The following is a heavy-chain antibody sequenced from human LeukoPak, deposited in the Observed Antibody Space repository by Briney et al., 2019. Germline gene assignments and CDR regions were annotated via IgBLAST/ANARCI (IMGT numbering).Heavy chain of an antibody. CDR1: GGTFSSYA. CDR2: IIPILGIA. Sequence: ASVKVSCKASGGTFSSYAISWVRQAPGQGLEWMGRIIPILGIANYAQKFQGRVTITADESTSTAYMELSSLRSEDTAVYYCARELLWFGDPYFDYWGQGTLVTVSS. J-gene: IGHJ4*02. V-gene: IGHV1-69*04. D-gene: IGHD3-10*01. CDR3: ARELLWFGDPYFDY.